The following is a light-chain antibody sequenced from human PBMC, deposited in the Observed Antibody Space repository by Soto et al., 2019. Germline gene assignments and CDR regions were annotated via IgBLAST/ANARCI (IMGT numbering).Light chain of an antibody. Sequence: EIVLTQSPGTLSLSPGERATLSCRASQSVSGDYLAWYQQKPGQAPRLLIYGASSRATDIPDRFSGRESGKDLNLTVISLAPVAGAMYHCLQYGSTPQTFGQVTTVLI. J-gene: IGKJ1*01. CDR2: GAS. V-gene: IGKV3-20*01. CDR1: QSVSGDY. CDR3: LQYGSTPQT.